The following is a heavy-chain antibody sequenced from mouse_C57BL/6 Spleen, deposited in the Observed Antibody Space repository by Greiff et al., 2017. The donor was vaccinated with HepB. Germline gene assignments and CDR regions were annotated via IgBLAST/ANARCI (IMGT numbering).Heavy chain of an antibody. CDR3: ARPDSNWFAY. J-gene: IGHJ3*01. CDR2: ISSGSSTI. CDR1: GFTFSDYG. Sequence: EVQGVESGGGLVKPGGSLKLSCAASGFTFSDYGMHWVRQAPEKGLEWVAYISSGSSTIYYADTVKGRFTISRDNAKNTLFLQMTSLRSEDTAMYYCARPDSNWFAYWGQGTLVTVSA. V-gene: IGHV5-17*01. D-gene: IGHD2-5*01.